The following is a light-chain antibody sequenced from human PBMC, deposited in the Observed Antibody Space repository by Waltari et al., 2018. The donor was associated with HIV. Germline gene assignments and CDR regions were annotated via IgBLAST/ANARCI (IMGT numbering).Light chain of an antibody. CDR1: SSDVGGYNY. CDR2: DVS. V-gene: IGLV2-14*03. CDR3: SSYTSSSILWV. J-gene: IGLJ3*02. Sequence: QSALTQPASVSGSPGQSITISCTGTSSDVGGYNYVSWYQQHPGKAPKLIIYDVSNRHYGVLNRCASSKSGTTAALTISGLQAEDEADYYCSSYTSSSILWVFGGGTKLTVL.